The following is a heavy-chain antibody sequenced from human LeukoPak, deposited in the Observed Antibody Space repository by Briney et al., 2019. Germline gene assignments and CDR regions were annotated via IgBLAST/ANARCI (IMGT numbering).Heavy chain of an antibody. V-gene: IGHV3-53*01. Sequence: PGGSLRLSCAASGFTFSSYSMSWIRQAPGKGLEWVSFIYSDNTHYSDSVKGRFTISRDNSKNTLYLQMNSLRAEDTAVYYCARRAGAYSHPYDYWGQRTLVTVSS. CDR3: ARRAGAYSHPYDY. CDR1: GFTFSSYS. CDR2: IYSDNT. J-gene: IGHJ4*02. D-gene: IGHD4/OR15-4a*01.